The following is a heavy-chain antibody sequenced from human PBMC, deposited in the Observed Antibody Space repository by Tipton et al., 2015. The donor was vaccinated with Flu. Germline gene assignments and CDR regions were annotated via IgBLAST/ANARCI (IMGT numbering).Heavy chain of an antibody. CDR2: INHSGST. CDR1: GGSFSGYY. D-gene: IGHD2-21*02. Sequence: TLSLTCAVYGGSFSGYYWSWIRQPPGKGLEWIGEINHSGSTNYNPSLKSRVTISGDTSKNQFSLKLSSMTAADTAVYYCATHCVGVCSHAFDIWGQGTMVTVSS. V-gene: IGHV4-34*01. CDR3: ATHCVGVCSHAFDI. J-gene: IGHJ3*02.